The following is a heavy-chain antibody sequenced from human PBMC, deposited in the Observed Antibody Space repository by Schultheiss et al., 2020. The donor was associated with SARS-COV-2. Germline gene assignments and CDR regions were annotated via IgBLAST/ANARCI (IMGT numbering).Heavy chain of an antibody. Sequence: GESLKISCAASGFTFSSYWMSWVRQAPGKGLECVGRIKSKTDGGTTDYAAPVKGRFTISRDNSKNTLYLQMNSLRAEDTAVYYCASGKSSTSSFDYWGQGTLVTVSS. J-gene: IGHJ4*02. V-gene: IGHV3-15*01. CDR3: ASGKSSTSSFDY. D-gene: IGHD2-2*01. CDR1: GFTFSSYW. CDR2: IKSKTDGGTT.